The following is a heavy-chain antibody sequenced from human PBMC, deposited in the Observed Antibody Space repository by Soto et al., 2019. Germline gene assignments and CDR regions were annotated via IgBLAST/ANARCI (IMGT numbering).Heavy chain of an antibody. V-gene: IGHV3-30*18. CDR1: GFTFSSYT. J-gene: IGHJ4*02. Sequence: GGSLRLSCVASGFTFSSYTMIWVRQAPGKGLEWVAVISYDGSNKYYADSVKGRFTISRDNSKNTLYLQMNSLRAEDTAVYYCAKDGFEASLPFDYWGQGTLVTVSS. CDR3: AKDGFEASLPFDY. D-gene: IGHD3-9*01. CDR2: ISYDGSNK.